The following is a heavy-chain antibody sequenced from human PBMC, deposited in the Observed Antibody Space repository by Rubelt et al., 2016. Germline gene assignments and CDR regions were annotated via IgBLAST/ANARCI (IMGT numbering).Heavy chain of an antibody. V-gene: IGHV1-3*01. Sequence: QVQLVQSGAEVKKPGASVKVSCKASGYTFTSYAMHWVRQAPGHRLEWMGWINAGNGNTKYSRKFQGRVTSTRDTSASKAYMELGSLRSEDTAVYDCARDTIAGPPGTFDYWGQGTLVTVSS. CDR3: ARDTIAGPPGTFDY. D-gene: IGHD6-13*01. CDR1: GYTFTSYA. J-gene: IGHJ4*02. CDR2: INAGNGNT.